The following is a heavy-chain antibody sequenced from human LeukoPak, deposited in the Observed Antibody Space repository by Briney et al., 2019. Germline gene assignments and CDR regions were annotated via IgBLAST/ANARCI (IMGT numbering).Heavy chain of an antibody. CDR3: ARFSRTYSSSWYAFDY. CDR2: IHHSGSS. D-gene: IGHD6-13*01. V-gene: IGHV4-4*02. Sequence: SETLSLTCDVSGGSITDGYWWSWVRQSPGKGLEWIAEIHHSGSSNYNPSLKSRVTISVDTSKNQFSLKLSSVTAADTAVYYCARFSRTYSSSWYAFDYWGQGTLVTVSS. CDR1: GGSITDGYW. J-gene: IGHJ4*02.